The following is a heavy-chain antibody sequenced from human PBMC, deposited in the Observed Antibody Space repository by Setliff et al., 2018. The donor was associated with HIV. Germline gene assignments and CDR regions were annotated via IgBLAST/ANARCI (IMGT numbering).Heavy chain of an antibody. V-gene: IGHV1-2*02. CDR2: INPDSGVT. CDR3: ARGMVWGRFSTSSDY. CDR1: RYTFTGYH. J-gene: IGHJ4*02. D-gene: IGHD6-6*01. Sequence: SVKVSCKASRYTFTGYHIFWVRQAPGQGLESMRWINPDSGVTYYAQRFQGRVTMTRDTSITTAYMELTSLRSDDTAVYYCARGMVWGRFSTSSDYWGQGTLVTVSS.